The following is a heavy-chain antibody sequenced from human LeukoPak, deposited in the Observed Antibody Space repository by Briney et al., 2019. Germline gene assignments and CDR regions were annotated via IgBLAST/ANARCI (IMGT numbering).Heavy chain of an antibody. CDR1: GGTFSSYA. CDR3: ARADPVSS. V-gene: IGHV1-2*02. Sequence: ASVKVSCKASGGTFSSYAISWVRQAPGQGLEWMGWISSNTGGTLFAQKFQGRLTMTRDTSISTAYMELSSLRSDDTAVYYCARADPVSSLGQGTQVTVSS. J-gene: IGHJ5*02. CDR2: ISSNTGGT.